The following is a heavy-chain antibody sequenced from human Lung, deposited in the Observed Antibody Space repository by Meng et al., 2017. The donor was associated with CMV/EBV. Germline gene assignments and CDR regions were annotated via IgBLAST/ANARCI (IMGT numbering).Heavy chain of an antibody. J-gene: IGHJ1*01. CDR2: IPHRGSS. V-gene: IGHV4-4*02. CDR1: GDSITNHNW. D-gene: IGHD3-10*01. CDR3: LRRSGGSV. Sequence: EWGPALVKPSETLSLTCAVSGDSITNHNWWAWVRQPPGKGLEWIGEIPHRGSSAYNPSLKSRVSMSIDKSKNQFSLKLTSVTAADTAVYHCLRRSGGSVWGQGTLVTVSS.